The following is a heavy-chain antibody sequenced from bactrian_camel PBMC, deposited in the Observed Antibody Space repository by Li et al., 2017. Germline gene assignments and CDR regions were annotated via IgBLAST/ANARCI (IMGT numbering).Heavy chain of an antibody. CDR1: GYTYGRFCMG. J-gene: IGHJ4*01. D-gene: IGHD4*01. CDR3: AAVEDRRLVATMALCNYW. V-gene: IGHV3S53*01. Sequence: VQLVESGGGLLQPGGSLRLSCAASGYTYGRFCMGWGWFRQAPGNQCELVSTIRSDGSTYYADSVKGRFTISQDNNKRTVSLQMNSLKPEDTAVYYCAAVEDRRLVATMALCNYWGGQGTQVTVSS. CDR2: IRSDGST.